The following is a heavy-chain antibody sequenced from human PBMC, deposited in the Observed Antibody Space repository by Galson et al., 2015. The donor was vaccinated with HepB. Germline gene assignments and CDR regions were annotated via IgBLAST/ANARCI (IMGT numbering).Heavy chain of an antibody. Sequence: CAISGDSVSSNHAVWNWIRQSPSRGLEWLGRTYYRSKWYIDYATSVRGRITINPDTSRYQFSLHLSSVTPEDTAVYYCAYGSDVWGQGTTVIVSS. V-gene: IGHV6-1*01. J-gene: IGHJ6*02. CDR1: GDSVSSNHAV. CDR2: TYYRSKWYI. CDR3: AYGSDV.